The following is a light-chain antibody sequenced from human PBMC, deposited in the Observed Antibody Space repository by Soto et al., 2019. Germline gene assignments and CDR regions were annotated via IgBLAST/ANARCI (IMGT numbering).Light chain of an antibody. J-gene: IGKJ1*01. V-gene: IGKV1-27*01. CDR3: QKYNSVPLT. CDR2: AAS. CDR1: QDIRNY. Sequence: EIQMIQSPSSLSASVGDRVTITCRASQDIRNYLAWYQQKPGKVPKLLIYAASTMQSGVPSRFSGSGSGTDFTLTIISLQPEDFATFYCQKYNSVPLTFGEGTKVEIK.